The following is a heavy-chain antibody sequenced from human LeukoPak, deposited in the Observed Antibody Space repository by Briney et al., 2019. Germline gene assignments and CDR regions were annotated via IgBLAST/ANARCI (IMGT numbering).Heavy chain of an antibody. CDR1: GGSFSGYY. CDR2: INHSGST. J-gene: IGHJ3*02. CDR3: ARYIYYGSGSYRARDAFDI. V-gene: IGHV4-34*01. Sequence: SETLSLTCAVYGGSFSGYYWSWIRQPPGKGLEWIGEINHSGSTNYNPSLKSRVTISVDTSKNQFSLRLSSVTAADTAVYYCARYIYYGSGSYRARDAFDIWGQGTMVTVSS. D-gene: IGHD3-10*01.